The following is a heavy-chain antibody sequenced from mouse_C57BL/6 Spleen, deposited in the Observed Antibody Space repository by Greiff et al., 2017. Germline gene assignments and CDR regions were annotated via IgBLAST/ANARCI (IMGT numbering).Heavy chain of an antibody. D-gene: IGHD1-1*01. V-gene: IGHV10-1*01. J-gene: IGHJ2*01. Sequence: EVKVVESGGGLVQPKGSLKLSCAASGFSFNTYAMNWVRQAPGKGLEWVARIRSKSNNYATYYADSVKDRFTISRDDSESMLYLQMNNLKTEDTAMYYCVRDYGSYFDYWGQGTTLTVSS. CDR1: GFSFNTYA. CDR3: VRDYGSYFDY. CDR2: IRSKSNNYAT.